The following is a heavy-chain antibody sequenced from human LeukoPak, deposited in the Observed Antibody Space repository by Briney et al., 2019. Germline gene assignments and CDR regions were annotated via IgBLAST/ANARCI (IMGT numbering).Heavy chain of an antibody. J-gene: IGHJ4*01. V-gene: IGHV4-59*08. D-gene: IGHD1-20*01. Sequence: SDTLSLTCTVSGGSISSYYWGWIRHPPGKGLEGIGYIHYSGSTNYNSSLKSRVTISVDTSKDQFSLKLSSVTAADTAVYYCARYAFNWTRVFDYWGQGTLVTVSS. CDR2: IHYSGST. CDR1: GGSISSYY. CDR3: ARYAFNWTRVFDY.